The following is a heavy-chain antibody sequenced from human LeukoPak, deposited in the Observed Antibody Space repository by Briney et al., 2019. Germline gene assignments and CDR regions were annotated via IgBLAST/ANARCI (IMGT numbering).Heavy chain of an antibody. J-gene: IGHJ4*02. CDR3: ARGAYYYGSGSYYYIDY. V-gene: IGHV4-30-4*08. CDR2: IYYSGST. D-gene: IGHD3-10*01. Sequence: KASETLSLTCTVSGGSISSGDYYWSWIRQPPGKGLEWIGYIYYSGSTYYNPSLKSRVTISVDTSKNQFSLKLSSVTAADTAVYYCARGAYYYGSGSYYYIDYWGQGTLVTVSS. CDR1: GGSISSGDYY.